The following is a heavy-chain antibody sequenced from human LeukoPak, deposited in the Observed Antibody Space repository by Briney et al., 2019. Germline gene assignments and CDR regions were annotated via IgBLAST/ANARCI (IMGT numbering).Heavy chain of an antibody. CDR1: GFAFDYYW. J-gene: IGHJ6*03. CDR2: FSGSTGST. V-gene: IGHV3-23*01. D-gene: IGHD2-2*02. Sequence: PGGSLRLSCAASGFAFDYYWMNWVRQAPGKGLEWVSGFSGSTGSTHYADSVKGRFTISRDNSRDTLSLQMNSLRGEDTAVYYCARGGMRGKISYTYYYMDVWGKGTTVTVSS. CDR3: ARGGMRGKISYTYYYMDV.